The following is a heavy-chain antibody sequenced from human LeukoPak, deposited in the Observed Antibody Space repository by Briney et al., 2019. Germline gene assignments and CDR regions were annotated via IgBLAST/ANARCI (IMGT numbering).Heavy chain of an antibody. J-gene: IGHJ4*02. D-gene: IGHD2-21*01. CDR1: GVTLSTYA. Sequence: GGSLRLSCAASGVTLSTYAMSWARQAPGKGLEWVSGISSSGSGDNTYYADSVKGRFTISRDSSKNTLYLQMNSLRAEDTAVYYCAKDLHIVVVGGYFDYWGQGTLVTVSS. CDR2: ISSSGSGDNT. V-gene: IGHV3-23*01. CDR3: AKDLHIVVVGGYFDY.